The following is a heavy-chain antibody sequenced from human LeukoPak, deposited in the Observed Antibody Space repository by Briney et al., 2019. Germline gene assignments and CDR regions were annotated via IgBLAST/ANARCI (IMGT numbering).Heavy chain of an antibody. D-gene: IGHD6-13*01. Sequence: GGSLRLSCAASGFTVSNSDMSWVRQAPGKGLEWVSVIYSGGGTFYSEFVKGRFTISRDYSKNTLYLQMNSLTADDTAVYYCARGKWKIAASDAFDVWGQGTIVTVSS. J-gene: IGHJ3*01. CDR2: IYSGGGT. V-gene: IGHV3-53*01. CDR3: ARGKWKIAASDAFDV. CDR1: GFTVSNSD.